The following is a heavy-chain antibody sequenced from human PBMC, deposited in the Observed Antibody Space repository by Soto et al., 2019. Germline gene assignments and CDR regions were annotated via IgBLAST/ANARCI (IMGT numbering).Heavy chain of an antibody. CDR2: IYYSGST. CDR3: ARDSAARGRGFDY. Sequence: QVQLQESGPGLVKPSETLSLTCTVSGGSISSYYWSWIRQPPGKGLEWIGYIYYSGSTNYNPSLKSRVTISVDTSKNRFSLKLSSVTAADMAVYYCARDSAARGRGFDYWGQGTLVTVSS. J-gene: IGHJ4*02. D-gene: IGHD6-6*01. CDR1: GGSISSYY. V-gene: IGHV4-59*01.